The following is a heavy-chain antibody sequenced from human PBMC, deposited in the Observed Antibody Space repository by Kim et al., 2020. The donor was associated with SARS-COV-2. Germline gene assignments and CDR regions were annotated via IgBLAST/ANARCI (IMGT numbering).Heavy chain of an antibody. CDR2: IRGGGGSK. CDR3: ATAMGFGEVSPYFDY. V-gene: IGHV3-23*01. D-gene: IGHD3-16*01. J-gene: IGHJ4*01. CDR1: GLTFSNYV. Sequence: GGSLRLSCAASGLTFSNYVMTWVRQVPGKGPEWVSIIRGGGGSKHYADSVKGRFTVSRDNSKNMLYLEMNSLRPEDTAVYYCATAMGFGEVSPYFDYWG.